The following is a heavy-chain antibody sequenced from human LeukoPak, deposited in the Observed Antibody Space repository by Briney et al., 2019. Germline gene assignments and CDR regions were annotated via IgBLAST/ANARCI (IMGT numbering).Heavy chain of an antibody. CDR2: ISGSVNST. V-gene: IGHV3-23*01. Sequence: PGGSLRLSCAASGFTFSSSWMHWVRQGPGKGLEWVSAISGSVNSTYYVDSVKGRFTISRDNSKNTLYLQMNSLRAEDTAIYYCAKEPRNWGQGTLVTVSS. CDR3: AKEPRN. J-gene: IGHJ4*02. CDR1: GFTFSSSW.